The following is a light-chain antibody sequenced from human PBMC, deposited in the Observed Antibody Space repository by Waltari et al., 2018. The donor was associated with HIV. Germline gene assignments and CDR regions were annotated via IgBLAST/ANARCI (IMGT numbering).Light chain of an antibody. CDR1: SSDIGNYKY. CDR3: SSYTDSSVI. CDR2: EDN. Sequence: QPASVSGSPGQSITISCTGASSDIGNYKYVSWYQHHPGIAPKLIIYEDNNRPSGVSNRFSGSKSGKTASLTISGLQAEDESDYYCSSYTDSSVIFGGGTKVTVL. J-gene: IGLJ2*01. V-gene: IGLV2-14*01.